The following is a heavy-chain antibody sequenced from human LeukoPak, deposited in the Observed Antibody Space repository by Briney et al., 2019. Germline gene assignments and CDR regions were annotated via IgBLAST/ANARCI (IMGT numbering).Heavy chain of an antibody. J-gene: IGHJ5*02. Sequence: SETLSLTCSVSGGSLSSSSYYWGWIRQPPGKGLEWIGGIYNSGSTYYNPSLKSRVTISIDTSKNQFSLKLSSVTAADTAVYYCAREYRSSWYLNRFDPWGQGTLVTVSS. CDR3: AREYRSSWYLNRFDP. D-gene: IGHD6-13*01. CDR2: IYNSGST. V-gene: IGHV4-39*07. CDR1: GGSLSSSSYY.